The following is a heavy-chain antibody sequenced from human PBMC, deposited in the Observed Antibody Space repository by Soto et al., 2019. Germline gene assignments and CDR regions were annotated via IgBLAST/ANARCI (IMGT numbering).Heavy chain of an antibody. Sequence: ASVKVSCKASGYTFTSYDINWVRQATGQGLEWMGWMNPNSGNTGYAQKFQGRVTMTRNTSISTAYMELSSLRSEDTAVYYCATHQWLVRAYFDYWGQGTLVTVSS. CDR3: ATHQWLVRAYFDY. V-gene: IGHV1-8*01. CDR1: GYTFTSYD. J-gene: IGHJ4*02. D-gene: IGHD6-19*01. CDR2: MNPNSGNT.